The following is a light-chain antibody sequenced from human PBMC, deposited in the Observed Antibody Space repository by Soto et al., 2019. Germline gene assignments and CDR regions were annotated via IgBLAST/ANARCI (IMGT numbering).Light chain of an antibody. CDR1: HSVDSSY. Sequence: EVVLTQSPGALYLSPGERATLSCRASHSVDSSYFAWYQQRPGQAPRLLIYETSSRATGLPDRFSGSGSGTDFTLTVRRLEPEDFAVYFCQQYGSYPLTFGGGTKVEIK. V-gene: IGKV3-20*01. J-gene: IGKJ4*01. CDR2: ETS. CDR3: QQYGSYPLT.